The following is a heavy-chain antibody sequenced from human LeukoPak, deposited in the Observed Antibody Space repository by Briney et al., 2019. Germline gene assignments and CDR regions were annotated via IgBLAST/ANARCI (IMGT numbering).Heavy chain of an antibody. CDR2: INNVASHI. J-gene: IGHJ4*02. Sequence: GGSLRLSCAASGFTFSTYGIHWVRQAPGKGLEWVSSINNVASHIYYADSVRGRFTISRDNAKNLVSLQMNNLRAEDTAVYYCARDATQYLRYGYFDSWGQGILVTVSS. D-gene: IGHD3-9*01. CDR1: GFTFSTYG. CDR3: ARDATQYLRYGYFDS. V-gene: IGHV3-21*01.